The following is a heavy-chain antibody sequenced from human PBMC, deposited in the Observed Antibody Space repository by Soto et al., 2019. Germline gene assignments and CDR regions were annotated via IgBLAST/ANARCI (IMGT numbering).Heavy chain of an antibody. CDR3: ARDEYYYDSSGPIDFDY. Sequence: GGSLRLSCAASGFTFSSYEMNWVRQAPGKGLEWVSYISSSGSTIYYADSVKGRFTISRDNAKNSLYLQMNSLRAEDTAVYYCARDEYYYDSSGPIDFDYWGQGTLVTVSS. D-gene: IGHD3-22*01. CDR2: ISSSGSTI. CDR1: GFTFSSYE. J-gene: IGHJ4*02. V-gene: IGHV3-48*03.